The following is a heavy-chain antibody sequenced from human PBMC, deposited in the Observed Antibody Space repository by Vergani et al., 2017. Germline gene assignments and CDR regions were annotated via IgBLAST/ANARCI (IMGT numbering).Heavy chain of an antibody. Sequence: HVQLVQSGAEVGKPGASVKISCKASGYTFTAYYIPWVRQAPEQGLEWVGVISPDGFSTFYAQKFQGRVTITRDTSTSTVYVEVTSLRSDDTAVYYCAREPPLTGFVGYWGQGTLGTVSS. CDR1: GYTFTAYY. CDR2: ISPDGFST. J-gene: IGHJ4*02. D-gene: IGHD3-9*01. V-gene: IGHV1-46*03. CDR3: AREPPLTGFVGY.